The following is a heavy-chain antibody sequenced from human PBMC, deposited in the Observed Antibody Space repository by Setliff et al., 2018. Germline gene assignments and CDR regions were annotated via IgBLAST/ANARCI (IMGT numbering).Heavy chain of an antibody. CDR1: GFTFSSYA. Sequence: GGSLRLSCAASGFTFSSYAMHWVRQAPGKGLEWAAVISYDGSNKYYADSVKGRFTISRDNSKNALYLQMNSLRAEDTAVYYCARDSVTSGYSTYYYYYMGVWGRGTTVTVSS. J-gene: IGHJ6*03. D-gene: IGHD3-22*01. CDR3: ARDSVTSGYSTYYYYYMGV. CDR2: ISYDGSNK. V-gene: IGHV3-30*01.